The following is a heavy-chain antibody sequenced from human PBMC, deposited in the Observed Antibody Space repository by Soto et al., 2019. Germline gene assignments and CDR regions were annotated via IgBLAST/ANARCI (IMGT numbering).Heavy chain of an antibody. V-gene: IGHV3-53*01. Sequence: GGSLRLSCAASGFTFSNAWMNWVRQAPGKGLEWVSGVTRGGSAYYADSVKGRFTISRDNSKNTVFLQMNSLRAEDTAIYYCAKDDCSICNGPAYNFDMDVWGQGTTVTVSS. D-gene: IGHD2-15*01. J-gene: IGHJ6*02. CDR3: AKDDCSICNGPAYNFDMDV. CDR1: GFTFSNAW. CDR2: VTRGGSA.